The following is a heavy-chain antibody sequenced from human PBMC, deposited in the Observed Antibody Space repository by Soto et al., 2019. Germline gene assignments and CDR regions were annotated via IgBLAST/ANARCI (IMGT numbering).Heavy chain of an antibody. V-gene: IGHV3-30-3*01. CDR2: ISYDGSNK. CDR1: GFTFSSYA. J-gene: IGHJ2*01. D-gene: IGHD4-17*01. Sequence: QVQLVESGGGVVQPGRSLRLSCAASGFTFSSYAMHWVRQAPGKGLEWVAVISYDGSNKYYADSVKGRFTISRDNSKNTLYLQMNSLRAEDTAVYYCASPYGDYDYWYFDLGGRGTLVTVSS. CDR3: ASPYGDYDYWYFDL.